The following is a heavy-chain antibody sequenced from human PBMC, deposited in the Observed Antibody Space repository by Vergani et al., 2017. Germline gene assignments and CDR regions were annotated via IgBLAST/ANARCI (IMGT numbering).Heavy chain of an antibody. D-gene: IGHD3-3*01. V-gene: IGHV1-46*03. CDR2: INPSGGST. CDR1: GYTFTSYY. CDR3: ARVDYDFWSGYYWYSRVWFDP. J-gene: IGHJ5*02. Sequence: QVQLVQSGAEVKKPGASVKVSCKASGYTFTSYYMHWVRQAPGQGLEWMGIINPSGGSTSYAQKFQGRVTMTRDTSTSTVYMELSSLRSEDTAVYYCARVDYDFWSGYYWYSRVWFDPWGQGTLVTVSS.